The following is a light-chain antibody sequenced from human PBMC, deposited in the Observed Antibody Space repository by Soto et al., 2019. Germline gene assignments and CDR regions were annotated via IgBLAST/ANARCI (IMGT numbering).Light chain of an antibody. CDR2: GAS. CDR3: QQYVRATPWT. V-gene: IGKV3-20*01. Sequence: EIVLTQSPGTLSLSPGERATLSCRASQSLTSSYLAWYQQKPGQTPRLLIYGASSRATGIPDRFSGSGSGTDFTLTISRLEPEDFAVYYCQQYVRATPWTFDQGTKVEIK. J-gene: IGKJ1*01. CDR1: QSLTSSY.